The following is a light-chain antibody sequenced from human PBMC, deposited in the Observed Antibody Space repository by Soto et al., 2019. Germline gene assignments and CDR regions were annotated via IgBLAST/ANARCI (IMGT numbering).Light chain of an antibody. J-gene: IGLJ1*01. Sequence: ALIQPASVSGSPGQSITISFIGTSSDIGTYNLVSWYQHHPGKAPKLIIYEGSKRSSGYSNRFSGSQSGNTASLTISGLQAEDEADYYCCAYAGYSTFVFGTGTKVTVL. V-gene: IGLV2-23*01. CDR3: CAYAGYSTFV. CDR1: SSDIGTYNL. CDR2: EGS.